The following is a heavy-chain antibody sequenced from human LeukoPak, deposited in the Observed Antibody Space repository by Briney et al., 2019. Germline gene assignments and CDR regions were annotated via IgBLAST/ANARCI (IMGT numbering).Heavy chain of an antibody. CDR3: ARDSGWELPDFAFDI. J-gene: IGHJ3*02. V-gene: IGHV3-11*04. CDR1: GFTFSDYY. D-gene: IGHD1-26*01. CDR2: ISSSGSTI. Sequence: GGSLRLSCAASGFTFSDYYMSWIRQAPGKGLEWVSYISSSGSTIYYADSVKGRFTISRDNAKNSLYLQMNSLRAEDTAVYYCARDSGWELPDFAFDIWGQGTMVTVSS.